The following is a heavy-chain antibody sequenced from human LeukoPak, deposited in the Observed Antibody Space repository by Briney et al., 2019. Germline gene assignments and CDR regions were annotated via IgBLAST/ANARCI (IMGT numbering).Heavy chain of an antibody. J-gene: IGHJ3*02. CDR3: ARRKYCSSTSCSDAFDI. Sequence: SETLSLTCTVSGGSISSYYWSWIRQPPGKGLEWIGYIYYSGSTNYNPSLKSRVTISVDTSKNQFSLKLSSVTAADTAVYYCARRKYCSSTSCSDAFDILGQGTMVTVSS. D-gene: IGHD2-2*01. V-gene: IGHV4-59*01. CDR1: GGSISSYY. CDR2: IYYSGST.